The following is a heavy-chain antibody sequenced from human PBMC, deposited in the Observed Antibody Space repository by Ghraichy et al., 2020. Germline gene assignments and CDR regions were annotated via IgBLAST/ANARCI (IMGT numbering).Heavy chain of an antibody. CDR3: AKTRSIVVGGYYYYYGMDV. D-gene: IGHD2-15*01. Sequence: ESLNISCAASGFTFSSYAMSWVRQAPGKGLEWVSGISGSGGSTYYADSVKGRFTNSRDNSKNTLYLQMNSLRAEDTAVYYCAKTRSIVVGGYYYYYGMDVWGQGTTVTVSS. J-gene: IGHJ6*02. CDR1: GFTFSSYA. CDR2: ISGSGGST. V-gene: IGHV3-23*01.